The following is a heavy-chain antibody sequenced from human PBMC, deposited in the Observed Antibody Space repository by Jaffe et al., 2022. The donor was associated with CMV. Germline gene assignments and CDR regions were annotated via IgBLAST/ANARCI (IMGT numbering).Heavy chain of an antibody. D-gene: IGHD2-2*01. Sequence: QVQLQQWGAGLLKPSETLSLTCAVYGGSFSGYYWSWIRQPPGKGLEWIGEINHSGSTNYNPSLKSRVTISVDTSKNQFSLKLSSVTAADTAVYYCARGIVVVPAAKGVGSYFDYWGQGTLVTVSS. V-gene: IGHV4-34*01. J-gene: IGHJ4*02. CDR2: INHSGST. CDR1: GGSFSGYY. CDR3: ARGIVVVPAAKGVGSYFDY.